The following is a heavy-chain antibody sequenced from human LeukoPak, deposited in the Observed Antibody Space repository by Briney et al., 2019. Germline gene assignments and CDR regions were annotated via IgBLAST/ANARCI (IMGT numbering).Heavy chain of an antibody. D-gene: IGHD3-22*01. Sequence: SETLSLTCAVYGGSFSGYYWSWIRQPPGKGLEWIGEINHSGSTNYNPSLKSRVTISVDTSKNQFSLKLSSVTAADTAVYYCARDQRIGRYYDSSGYYPLRYYGMDVWGQGTTVTVSS. V-gene: IGHV4-34*01. J-gene: IGHJ6*02. CDR2: INHSGST. CDR1: GGSFSGYY. CDR3: ARDQRIGRYYDSSGYYPLRYYGMDV.